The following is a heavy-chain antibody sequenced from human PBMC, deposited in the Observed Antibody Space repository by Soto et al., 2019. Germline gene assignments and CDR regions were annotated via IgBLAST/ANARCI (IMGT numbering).Heavy chain of an antibody. CDR2: IIPIFGTA. D-gene: IGHD6-6*01. CDR1: GGTFSSYA. Sequence: SVKVSCKASGGTFSSYAISWVRQAPGQGLEWMGGIIPIFGTANYAQKFQGRVTITADESTSTAYMELSSLRSEDTAVYYCARKGALVAARTYYYYGMDVWGQGTTVTVSS. V-gene: IGHV1-69*13. CDR3: ARKGALVAARTYYYYGMDV. J-gene: IGHJ6*02.